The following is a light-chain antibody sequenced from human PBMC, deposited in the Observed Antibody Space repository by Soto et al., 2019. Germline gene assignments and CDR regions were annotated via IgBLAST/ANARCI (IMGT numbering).Light chain of an antibody. J-gene: IGKJ3*01. CDR3: QQYGPSRT. CDR2: GGS. CDR1: QSVSSTF. Sequence: EILLTQSPGTLSLSPGESATLSCRASQSVSSTFLAWYQQKPGQAPRLLIYGGSSRATGTPDRFSGSGSGTDFTLTITGLEPEDFAVYYCQQYGPSRTFCPGTTVEIK. V-gene: IGKV3-20*01.